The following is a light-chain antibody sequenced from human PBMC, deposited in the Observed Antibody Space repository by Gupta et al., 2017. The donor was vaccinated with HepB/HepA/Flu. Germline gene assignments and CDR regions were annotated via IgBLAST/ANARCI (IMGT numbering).Light chain of an antibody. CDR1: QSVGSY. J-gene: IGKJ4*01. V-gene: IGKV3-15*01. Sequence: EIVMTQSPATLSVSPGERATPSCRTSQSVGSYLAWYQQKPGQAPSLLIDDASARATGTPARFSGSGSGTEFTLTISYLQSEDFAVYYCHQYSSWPLTFGGGTKVEIK. CDR3: HQYSSWPLT. CDR2: DAS.